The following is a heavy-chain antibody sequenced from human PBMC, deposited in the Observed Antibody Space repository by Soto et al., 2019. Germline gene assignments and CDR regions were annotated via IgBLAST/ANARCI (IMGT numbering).Heavy chain of an antibody. V-gene: IGHV5-10-1*01. J-gene: IGHJ3*02. CDR3: ARWFSPNLAGDFSAFPI. Sequence: EVQLVQSGAEVKKPGESLRISCKGSGYSFTTFWISWVRQMPGKGLEWMGTIDPGDSYTNYSPSFQGHVTISSDKSISSAYLQWSSLNASDTAIYYCARWFSPNLAGDFSAFPIWGQGTVVTVSS. CDR2: IDPGDSYT. D-gene: IGHD1-26*01. CDR1: GYSFTTFW.